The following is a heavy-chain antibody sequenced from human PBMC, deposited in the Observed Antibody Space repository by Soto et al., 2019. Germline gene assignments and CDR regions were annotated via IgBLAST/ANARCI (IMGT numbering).Heavy chain of an antibody. Sequence: KVSCKASGYTFTCYNMHWVRQAPGQGPAWMGWINPNSGGTNYAQKFQGWVTMTRDTSISTACMELSRLRSDDTAVYYCAREANYCTNGVCYRDFDYWGQGTLVTVSS. D-gene: IGHD2-8*01. CDR3: AREANYCTNGVCYRDFDY. CDR2: INPNSGGT. CDR1: GYTFTCYN. J-gene: IGHJ4*02. V-gene: IGHV1-2*04.